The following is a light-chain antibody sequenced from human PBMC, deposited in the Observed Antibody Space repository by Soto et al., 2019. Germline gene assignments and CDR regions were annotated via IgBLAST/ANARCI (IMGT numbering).Light chain of an antibody. CDR2: AAS. J-gene: IGKJ5*01. V-gene: IGKV1-33*01. CDR3: QQYENLPT. CDR1: QNINNY. Sequence: DIQMTQSPSSLSASVGDRVTMTGQASQNINNYLNWYQQKPGRAPKLLIYAASNLEAGVPSRFRGSGSGTDFTFTISRLQPEDIATYYCQQYENLPTFGQGTRREIK.